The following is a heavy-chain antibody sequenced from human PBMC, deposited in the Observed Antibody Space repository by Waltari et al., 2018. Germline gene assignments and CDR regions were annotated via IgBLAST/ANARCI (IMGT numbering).Heavy chain of an antibody. CDR2: SDYNGIT. Sequence: QLQLQESGPGLVKPSETLSLTCTVSGGSISSGGFYWGWIRQSPGTGREWIGSSDYNGITDYNPVLKSRVTISGDTSKNQFSLRLSSVTAADTAVYYCVRHWKKSGYRFDPWGQGILVTVSS. D-gene: IGHD5-12*01. V-gene: IGHV4-39*01. J-gene: IGHJ5*02. CDR1: GGSISSGGFY. CDR3: VRHWKKSGYRFDP.